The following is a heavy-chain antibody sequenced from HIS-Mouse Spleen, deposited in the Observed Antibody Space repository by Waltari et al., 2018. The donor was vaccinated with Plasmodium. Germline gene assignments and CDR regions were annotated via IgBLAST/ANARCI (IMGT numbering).Heavy chain of an antibody. CDR1: GYSISSGYY. CDR2: IYHSGSN. CDR3: ARADSSGYYPDY. J-gene: IGHJ4*02. Sequence: QVQLQESGPGLVKPSETLSLTCTVSGYSISSGYYWGWIRQPPGKGLEWIGSIYHSGSNYHNPSPTSRVTISVDTSKNQFSLKRSAVTAADTAVYYCARADSSGYYPDYWGQGTLVTVSS. D-gene: IGHD3-22*01. V-gene: IGHV4-38-2*02.